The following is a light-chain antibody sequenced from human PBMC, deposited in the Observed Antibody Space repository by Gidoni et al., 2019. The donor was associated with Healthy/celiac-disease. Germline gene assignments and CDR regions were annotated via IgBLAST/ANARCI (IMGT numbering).Light chain of an antibody. J-gene: IGKJ5*01. Sequence: DVQMTQSPSSLSASVGDRVTITCQASQDISKYLHWYQQKPGKAPKLLIYDASNLETGVPSRFSGSGSGTDFTFTISSLQPEDIATYYCQQYDNLPITFGQGTRLEIK. V-gene: IGKV1-33*01. CDR1: QDISKY. CDR3: QQYDNLPIT. CDR2: DAS.